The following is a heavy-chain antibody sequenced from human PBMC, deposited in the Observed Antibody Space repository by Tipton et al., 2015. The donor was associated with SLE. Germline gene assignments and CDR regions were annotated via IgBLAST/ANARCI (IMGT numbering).Heavy chain of an antibody. CDR2: IYYSGRT. CDR1: GGSISSGNYF. CDR3: ARRRFQSASDY. V-gene: IGHV4-61*10. J-gene: IGHJ4*02. Sequence: TLSLTCTVSGGSISSGNYFWNWIRQPAGKGLEWIGTIYYSGRTDYNPSLKSRVTMSVDTSMNQFSLKLSSVTAADTAVYYCARRRFQSASDYWGQGTLVSVSS. D-gene: IGHD2-21*01.